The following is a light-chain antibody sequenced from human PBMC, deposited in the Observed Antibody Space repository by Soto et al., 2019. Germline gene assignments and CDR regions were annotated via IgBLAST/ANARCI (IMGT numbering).Light chain of an antibody. CDR3: QQYNPWPV. CDR2: GAS. CDR1: QSDSTN. Sequence: EIEMTQSPDTLSVSPGERVTLSCRTSQSDSTNLAWHQQKPGQAPRLLIYGASTRATGIPARFSGSGSGTEFTLTISSLQSEDFAIYYCQQYNPWPVFGGGTKVEIK. J-gene: IGKJ4*01. V-gene: IGKV3-15*01.